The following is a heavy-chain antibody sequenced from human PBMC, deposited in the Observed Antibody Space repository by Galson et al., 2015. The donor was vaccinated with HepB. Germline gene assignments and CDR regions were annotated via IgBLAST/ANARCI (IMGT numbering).Heavy chain of an antibody. V-gene: IGHV3-15*01. CDR1: GFTFSNAW. D-gene: IGHD5-24*01. CDR2: IKSKTDGGTT. Sequence: SLRLSCAASGFTFSNAWMSWVRQAPGKGLEWVGRIKSKTDGGTTDYDAPVKGRFTISRDDSKNTLYLQMNSLKTEDTAVYWCTTMRRYGYLIAYYFDYWGQGTLVTVSS. J-gene: IGHJ4*02. CDR3: TTMRRYGYLIAYYFDY.